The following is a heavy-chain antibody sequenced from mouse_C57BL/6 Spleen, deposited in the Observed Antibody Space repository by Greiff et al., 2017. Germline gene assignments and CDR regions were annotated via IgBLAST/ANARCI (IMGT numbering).Heavy chain of an antibody. CDR2: IYPGSGST. Sequence: QVQLQQSGAELVKPGASVKMSCKASGYTFTSYWITWVKQRPGQGLEWIGDIYPGSGSTNYNEKFKSKATLTVDTSSSTAYMQLSSLTSEDSAVYYCARGDYSNYDFDYWGQGTTLTVSS. CDR3: ARGDYSNYDFDY. J-gene: IGHJ2*01. CDR1: GYTFTSYW. D-gene: IGHD2-5*01. V-gene: IGHV1-55*01.